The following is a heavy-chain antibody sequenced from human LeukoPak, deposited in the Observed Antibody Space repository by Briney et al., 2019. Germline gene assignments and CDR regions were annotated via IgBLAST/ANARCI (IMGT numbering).Heavy chain of an antibody. CDR2: IDSNGGST. CDR3: PRDPLQFTMVRGISDYFYYMDV. J-gene: IGHJ6*03. CDR1: GFSFDDYG. Sequence: GGSLRLSCAASGFSFDDYGMSWVRQAPGKGLEWVSGIDSNGGSTGYADSVKGRFTISRDNAKNSLYLRMNSLRDEDTALYYCPRDPLQFTMVRGISDYFYYMDVWGKGTTVTVSS. D-gene: IGHD3-10*01. V-gene: IGHV3-20*04.